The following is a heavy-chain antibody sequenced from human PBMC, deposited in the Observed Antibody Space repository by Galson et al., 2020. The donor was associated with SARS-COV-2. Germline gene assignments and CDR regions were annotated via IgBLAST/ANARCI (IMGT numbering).Heavy chain of an antibody. CDR3: ARGGDDTSAYYLFDY. CDR1: GRSITSGGYY. Sequence: ASETLSLTCTVSGRSITSGGYYWNWIRQHPGKGLEWLGYIYYSGSTYYNPSLRSRVSISVDTSKNQFSLNLDSVTAADSAVYYCARGGDDTSAYYLFDYWGQGTLVTVSS. CDR2: IYYSGST. V-gene: IGHV4-31*03. J-gene: IGHJ4*02. D-gene: IGHD3-22*01.